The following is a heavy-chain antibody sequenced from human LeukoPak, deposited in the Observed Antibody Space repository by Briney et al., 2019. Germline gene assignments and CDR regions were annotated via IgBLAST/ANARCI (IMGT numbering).Heavy chain of an antibody. V-gene: IGHV1-18*01. CDR2: ISGYNGNT. D-gene: IGHD6-19*01. Sequence: ASVKVSCKASGYTFTSYGISWVRQAPGQGLEWMGWISGYNGNTNYAQKLQGRVTMTIDTSTSTAYMELKSLRSDDTAVYYCARADIRAIASSGWYRFDYWGQGTLVTVSS. J-gene: IGHJ4*02. CDR1: GYTFTSYG. CDR3: ARADIRAIASSGWYRFDY.